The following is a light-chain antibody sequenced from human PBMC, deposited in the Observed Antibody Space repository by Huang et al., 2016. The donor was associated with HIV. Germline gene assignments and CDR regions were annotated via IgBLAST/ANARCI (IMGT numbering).Light chain of an antibody. Sequence: EIVMTQSPATLSVSPGERATLSCRASQSVSSNLAWYQQKPGQAPRLRIYGASTRATGIPARFSGSGSGTEFTLTISSLQSEDFAVYYCQQYNNWPVFGPGTKVDIK. V-gene: IGKV3D-15*01. J-gene: IGKJ3*01. CDR3: QQYNNWPV. CDR1: QSVSSN. CDR2: GAS.